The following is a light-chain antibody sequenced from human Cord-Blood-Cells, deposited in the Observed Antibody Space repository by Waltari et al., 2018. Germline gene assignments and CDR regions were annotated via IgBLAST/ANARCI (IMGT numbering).Light chain of an antibody. Sequence: QSALTQPASVSGSPGPSITISCPGTSSDVGGYNYFSLYQQYPGKAPKLMIYDVSNRPSGVSNRFSGSKSGNTASLTISGLQAEDEADYYCSSYTSSSTLYVVFGGGTKLTVL. V-gene: IGLV2-14*01. CDR2: DVS. CDR1: SSDVGGYNY. J-gene: IGLJ2*01. CDR3: SSYTSSSTLYVV.